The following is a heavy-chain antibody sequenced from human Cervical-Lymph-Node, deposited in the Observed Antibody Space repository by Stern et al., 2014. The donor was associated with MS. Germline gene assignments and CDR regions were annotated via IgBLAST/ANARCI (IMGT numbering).Heavy chain of an antibody. CDR1: GGSISSSGYY. D-gene: IGHD1-26*01. J-gene: IGHJ5*02. CDR3: ATTRWDLFTWNWFDP. Sequence: VQLVESGPGLVKPSQTLSLTCTVSGGSISSSGYYWSWIRQPADKGLEWIGRIHDSGSTYYNPSLKSRVTIYMVTPKNQFSLKLPSVTAADTAVYYCATTRWDLFTWNWFDPWGQGTLVTVSS. V-gene: IGHV4-61*02. CDR2: IHDSGST.